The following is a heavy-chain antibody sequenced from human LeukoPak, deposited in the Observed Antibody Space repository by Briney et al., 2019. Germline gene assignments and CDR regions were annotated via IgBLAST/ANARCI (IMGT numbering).Heavy chain of an antibody. D-gene: IGHD2-2*01. Sequence: SETLSLTCAVYGGSFSGYYWSWIRQPPGKGLEWIGEINHSGSTNYNPSLKSRDTISVDTSKNQFSQKRSSVTAADPAVYYCSRVADIVVVPAARRNWFDPWGQGTLVTVSS. V-gene: IGHV4-34*01. CDR1: GGSFSGYY. CDR3: SRVADIVVVPAARRNWFDP. J-gene: IGHJ5*02. CDR2: INHSGST.